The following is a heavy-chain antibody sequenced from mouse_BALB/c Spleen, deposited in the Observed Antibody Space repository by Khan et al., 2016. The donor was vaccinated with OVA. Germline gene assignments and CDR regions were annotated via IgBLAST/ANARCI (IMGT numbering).Heavy chain of an antibody. CDR1: GRTFSSFG. V-gene: IGHV5-17*02. CDR3: ARDSYGYMGYFDY. J-gene: IGHJ2*01. CDR2: ISSGSNTT. D-gene: IGHD1-2*01. Sequence: EVELVESGGGLVQPGGSRKLSCAGSGRTFSSFGMHWVRQALEKGMEWVAYISSGSNTTYYAATMKGRFTISRDTTKNTLLLQMNSLSSENSAMYYCARDSYGYMGYFDYWRQGTTLTVSS.